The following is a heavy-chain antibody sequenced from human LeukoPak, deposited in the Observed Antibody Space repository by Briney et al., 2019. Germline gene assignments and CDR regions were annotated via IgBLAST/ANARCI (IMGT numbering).Heavy chain of an antibody. V-gene: IGHV3-30*02. J-gene: IGHJ4*02. D-gene: IGHD6-13*01. CDR1: GFTFSSYA. Sequence: SGGSLRLSCAASGFTFSSYAMHWVRQAPGKGLEWVAFIRYDGGNKNYADSVKGRFTISRDNSKNTLYLQLNSLRAEDTGVFYCAKDLELNSRWYRGSFDYWGQGTLVTVSS. CDR2: IRYDGGNK. CDR3: AKDLELNSRWYRGSFDY.